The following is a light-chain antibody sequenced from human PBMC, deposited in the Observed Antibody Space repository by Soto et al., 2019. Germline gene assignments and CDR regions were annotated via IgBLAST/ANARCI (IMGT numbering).Light chain of an antibody. CDR3: QMYNSGLIS. J-gene: IGKJ5*01. V-gene: IGKV1-27*01. CDR1: QVIGNY. Sequence: MTHSASSLSSYVKDRVTITCRASQVIGNYLAWYQQKPGKVPKLLIYGAYTLQSGVPSRFSGSGSGTDFTLTISCLQPEDVAIYYCQMYNSGLISFGHGGRLAIK. CDR2: GAY.